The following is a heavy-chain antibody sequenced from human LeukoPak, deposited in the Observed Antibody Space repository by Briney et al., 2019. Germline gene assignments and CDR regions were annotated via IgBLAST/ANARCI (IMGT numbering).Heavy chain of an antibody. D-gene: IGHD2-2*01. CDR1: GYSFTSYW. Sequence: GESLKISCQGFGYSFTSYWIGWVRQMPGKGLEWLGNINPADSYITHSPSFQGQVTFSADKSINTAYLHLTSLEASDTAMYYCARHFSSAWFGYWGQGTLVTVSS. CDR3: ARHFSSAWFGY. V-gene: IGHV5-51*01. CDR2: INPADSYI. J-gene: IGHJ4*02.